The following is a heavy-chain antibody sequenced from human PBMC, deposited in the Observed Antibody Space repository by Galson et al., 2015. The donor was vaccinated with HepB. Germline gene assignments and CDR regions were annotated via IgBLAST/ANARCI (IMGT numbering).Heavy chain of an antibody. D-gene: IGHD3-10*01. V-gene: IGHV4-4*02. CDR2: AYHSGGT. CDR1: GDSISNDRW. Sequence: ETLSLTCAVSGDSISNDRWWSWVRQPPGEGLDWIGEAYHSGGTNYRPSLKSRVTISVDKSKNQFSLKLTSVTAADTAVYYCARAKEGRGYFDYWGQGTLVTVSS. J-gene: IGHJ4*02. CDR3: ARAKEGRGYFDY.